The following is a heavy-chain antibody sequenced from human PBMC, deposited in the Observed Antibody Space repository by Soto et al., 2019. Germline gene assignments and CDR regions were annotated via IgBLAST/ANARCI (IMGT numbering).Heavy chain of an antibody. CDR2: IYYSGST. CDR1: GGSISSSSYY. CDR3: ATKRETGYYNPRGAFDI. J-gene: IGHJ3*02. Sequence: SETLSLTCTVSGGSISSSSYYWGWIRQPPGKGLEWIGSIYYSGSTYYNPSLKSRVTISVDTSKNQFSLKLSSVTAADTAVYYCATKRETGYYNPRGAFDIWGQGTMVTVSS. D-gene: IGHD3-9*01. V-gene: IGHV4-39*01.